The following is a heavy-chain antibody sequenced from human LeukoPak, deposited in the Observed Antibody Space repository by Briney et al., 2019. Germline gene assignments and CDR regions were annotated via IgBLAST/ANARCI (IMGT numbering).Heavy chain of an antibody. Sequence: GGSLRLSCVASGFTLSSYALGWVRQAPGKGREWVSAISDSGVSTYYADSVKGRFTISRDNSKNTLYLQMNSLRAGDTAVYYSARSGDGRDYGTYYYYAMDVWGQGTTVTVSS. J-gene: IGHJ6*02. CDR3: ARSGDGRDYGTYYYYAMDV. V-gene: IGHV3-23*01. CDR2: ISDSGVST. D-gene: IGHD2-21*01. CDR1: GFTLSSYA.